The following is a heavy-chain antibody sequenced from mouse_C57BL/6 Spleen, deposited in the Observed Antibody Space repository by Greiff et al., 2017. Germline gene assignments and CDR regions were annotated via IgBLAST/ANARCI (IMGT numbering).Heavy chain of an antibody. V-gene: IGHV1-9*01. D-gene: IGHD3-2*02. Sequence: QVQLKQSGAELMKPGASVKLSCKATGYTFTGYWIEWVKQRPGHGLEWIGEILPGSGSINYNEKFKGKATFTADTSSNTAYLQLSSLTTEDSAIYYCARSEEGQLRLPNYWGQGTTLTVSS. CDR3: ARSEEGQLRLPNY. CDR2: ILPGSGSI. CDR1: GYTFTGYW. J-gene: IGHJ2*01.